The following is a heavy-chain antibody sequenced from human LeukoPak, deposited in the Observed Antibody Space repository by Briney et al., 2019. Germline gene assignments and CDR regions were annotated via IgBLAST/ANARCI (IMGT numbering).Heavy chain of an antibody. Sequence: SETLSLTCTVSGGSISSYYWSWIRQPPGKGLEWIGYIYDSGSTNYNPSLKSRVTISVDTSKNQFSLKLSSVTAADTAVYYCARDQGLTMVRGVTPLPFDYWGQGTLVTVSS. CDR3: ARDQGLTMVRGVTPLPFDY. CDR1: GGSISSYY. D-gene: IGHD3-10*01. J-gene: IGHJ4*02. CDR2: IYDSGST. V-gene: IGHV4-59*01.